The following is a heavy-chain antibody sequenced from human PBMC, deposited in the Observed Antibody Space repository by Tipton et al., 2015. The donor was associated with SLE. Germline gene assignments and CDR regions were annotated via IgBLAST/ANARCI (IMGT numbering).Heavy chain of an antibody. CDR2: IYYSGST. CDR3: ARGYYYYMDV. CDR1: GGSFSGYS. V-gene: IGHV4-59*01. Sequence: TLSLTCAVYGGSFSGYSWSWIRQPPGKGLEWIGDIYYSGSTNYNPSLKSRVTISIDTSKNHFSLKVNSVTAADTAVYYCARGYYYYMDVWGKGTTVTVSS. J-gene: IGHJ6*03.